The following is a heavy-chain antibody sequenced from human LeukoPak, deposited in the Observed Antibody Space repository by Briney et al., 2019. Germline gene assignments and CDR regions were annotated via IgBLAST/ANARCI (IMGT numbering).Heavy chain of an antibody. CDR1: GYTFTSYG. Sequence: ASVKVSCKASGYTFTSYGLSWVRQAPGQGLECMGWISAYNGNTDYAQKLQGRGTMTTDTSTSTAYMELRSLRSDDTAVYSCARGAVAGTIRFDPWGQGTLVTVSS. D-gene: IGHD6-19*01. CDR2: ISAYNGNT. V-gene: IGHV1-18*01. CDR3: ARGAVAGTIRFDP. J-gene: IGHJ5*02.